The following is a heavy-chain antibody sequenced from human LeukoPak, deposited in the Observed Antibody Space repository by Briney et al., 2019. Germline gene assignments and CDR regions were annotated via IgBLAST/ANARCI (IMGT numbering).Heavy chain of an antibody. CDR3: ARGHLITIVRDRLGMDV. Sequence: PSETLSLTCAVYGGSFSGYYWSWIRQPPGKGLEWIGEINHSGSTNYNPSLKSRVTISVDTSKNQFSLNLSSVTAADTAVYYCARGHLITIVRDRLGMDVWGQGTTVTVSS. CDR1: GGSFSGYY. V-gene: IGHV4-34*01. D-gene: IGHD3-10*01. J-gene: IGHJ6*02. CDR2: INHSGST.